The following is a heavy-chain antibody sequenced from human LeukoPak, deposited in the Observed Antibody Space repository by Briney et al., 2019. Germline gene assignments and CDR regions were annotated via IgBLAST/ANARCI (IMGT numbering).Heavy chain of an antibody. CDR3: ARDAGYCSGGSCFFDY. J-gene: IGHJ4*02. CDR2: ISSSSSYI. V-gene: IGHV3-21*01. Sequence: PGGSLGLSCAASGFTFSSYSMNWVRQAPGKGLEWVSSISSSSSYIYYADSVKGRFTISRDNAKNSLYLQMNSLRAEDTAVYYCARDAGYCSGGSCFFDYWGQGTLVTVSS. CDR1: GFTFSSYS. D-gene: IGHD2-15*01.